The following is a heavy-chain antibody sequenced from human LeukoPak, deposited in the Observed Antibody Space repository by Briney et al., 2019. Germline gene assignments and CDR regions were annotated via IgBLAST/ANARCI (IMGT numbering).Heavy chain of an antibody. J-gene: IGHJ4*02. V-gene: IGHV3-23*01. D-gene: IGHD6-13*01. CDR2: ITNSGVST. CDR3: AKGFSSSFFYFDS. CDR1: GFTLSSYV. Sequence: GGSLRLSCAAAGFTLSSYVMSWVRQAPGKGLEWVSGITNSGVSTYYADSVQGRFTISRDNSKNTLYLQMNSLRAEDTAVYYCAKGFSSSFFYFDSWGLGTLVTVSS.